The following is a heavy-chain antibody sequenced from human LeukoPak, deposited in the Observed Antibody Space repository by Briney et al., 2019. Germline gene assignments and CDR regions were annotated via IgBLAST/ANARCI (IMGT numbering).Heavy chain of an antibody. V-gene: IGHV4-59*01. D-gene: IGHD6-19*01. CDR1: GGSISSYY. CDR3: AKVVSGWFDP. CDR2: IYYSGST. Sequence: SETLSLTCTVSGGSISSYYWSWIRQPPGKGLEWIGYIYYSGSTNYNPSLKSRVTISVDTSKNQFSLKLSSVTAADTAVYYCAKVVSGWFDPWGQGTLVTVSS. J-gene: IGHJ5*02.